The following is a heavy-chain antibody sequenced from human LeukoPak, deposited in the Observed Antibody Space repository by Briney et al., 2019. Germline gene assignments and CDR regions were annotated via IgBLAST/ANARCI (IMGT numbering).Heavy chain of an antibody. CDR1: GFTFSSYW. Sequence: PGGSLRLSCAASGFTFSSYWMSWVRQAPGKGLEWVANIKQGGSEKYYVDSVKGRFTISRDNAKNSLYLQMNSLRVEDTGVYYCARGDPHADLWGQGTLVTVSS. CDR2: IKQGGSEK. CDR3: ARGDPHADL. V-gene: IGHV3-7*01. J-gene: IGHJ5*02.